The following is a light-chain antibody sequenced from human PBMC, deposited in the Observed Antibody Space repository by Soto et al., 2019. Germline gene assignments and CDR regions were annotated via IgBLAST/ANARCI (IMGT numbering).Light chain of an antibody. CDR2: GAS. CDR1: RGVRSY. Sequence: EIVLTQSPDTLSLSPGERATLSCRASRGVRSYLAWYQQKPGQAPRLLICGASNRATGIPARFSASGSGTDFTLTISSLEPEDSAVYYCQQRTNWPKTFGQGTRVEIK. V-gene: IGKV3-11*01. J-gene: IGKJ1*01. CDR3: QQRTNWPKT.